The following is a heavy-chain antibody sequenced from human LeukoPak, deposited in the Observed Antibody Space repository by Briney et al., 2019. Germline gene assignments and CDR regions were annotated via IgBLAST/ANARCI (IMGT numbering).Heavy chain of an antibody. CDR3: AMHVGDSSSWYYFDY. J-gene: IGHJ4*02. D-gene: IGHD6-13*01. CDR1: GYTFTGCY. Sequence: GASVKVSCKASGYTFTGCYMHWVRQAPGQGLEWMGWINPNSGGTNYAQKFQGRVTMTRDTSISTAYMELSRPRSDDTAVYYCAMHVGDSSSWYYFDYWGQGTLVTVSS. V-gene: IGHV1-2*02. CDR2: INPNSGGT.